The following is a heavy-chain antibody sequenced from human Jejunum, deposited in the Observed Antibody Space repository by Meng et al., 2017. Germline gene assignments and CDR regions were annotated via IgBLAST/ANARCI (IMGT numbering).Heavy chain of an antibody. J-gene: IGHJ1*01. Sequence: GESLKISCAGSGFIFSGYWMNWVRQAPGKGLEWVANIRQDGSEEHYVDSVKGRFTISRNNAKNSLYLQMNSLRDEDTAVYYWARDQGSYGNFQHWGQGTLVTVSS. CDR3: ARDQGSYGNFQH. CDR1: GFIFSGYW. CDR2: IRQDGSEE. V-gene: IGHV3-7*01. D-gene: IGHD3-16*01.